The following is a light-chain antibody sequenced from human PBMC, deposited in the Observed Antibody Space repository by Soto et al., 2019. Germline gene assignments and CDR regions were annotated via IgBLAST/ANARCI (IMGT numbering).Light chain of an antibody. CDR2: DVS. CDR1: SGDVGGYNY. Sequence: QSALTQPASMSGSPGQSITISCAGTSGDVGGYNYVSWYQQHPGKAPKLMIYDVSNRPSGVSNRFSGSKSGNTASLTISGLQTEDEADYYCSSYTSSSILVVFGGGTKLTVL. CDR3: SSYTSSSILVV. J-gene: IGLJ2*01. V-gene: IGLV2-14*01.